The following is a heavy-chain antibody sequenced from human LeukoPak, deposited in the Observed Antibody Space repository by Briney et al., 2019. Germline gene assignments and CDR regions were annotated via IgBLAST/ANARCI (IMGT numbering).Heavy chain of an antibody. CDR3: AKDLTY. J-gene: IGHJ4*02. CDR1: EFTFSNSG. V-gene: IGHV3-30*02. Sequence: PGGSLSLSCAASEFTFSNSGMHWVRQAPGKGLEWVAFVLYDGSNKYYTDSVKGRFTISRDNSRNTLYLQMNSLRPEDAAVYYCAKDLTYWGQGTLVTVSS. CDR2: VLYDGSNK.